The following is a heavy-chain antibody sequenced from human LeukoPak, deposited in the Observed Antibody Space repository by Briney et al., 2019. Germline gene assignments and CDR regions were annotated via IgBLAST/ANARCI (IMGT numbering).Heavy chain of an antibody. CDR2: IYYSGST. Sequence: SETLSLTCPVSGDSISSYYWSWIRQPPGKGLEWIGYIYYSGSTKYNPSLKSRVTISVDTSKNQFSLKLNSVTAADTAVYYCARGGAGNCGGACYPNWFDPWGQGTLVTVSS. J-gene: IGHJ5*02. CDR3: ARGGAGNCGGACYPNWFDP. D-gene: IGHD2-21*02. CDR1: GDSISSYY. V-gene: IGHV4-59*01.